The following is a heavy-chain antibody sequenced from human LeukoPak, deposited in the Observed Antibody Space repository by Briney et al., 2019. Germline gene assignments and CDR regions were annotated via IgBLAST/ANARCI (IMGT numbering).Heavy chain of an antibody. CDR1: GYTFTGYY. D-gene: IGHD2-2*02. CDR3: ARTRVVPAAIGGGNWFDP. Sequence: ASVKVSCKASGYTFTGYYMHWVRQAPGQGLEWMGWINPNSGGTNYAQKFQGRVTMTRDTSISTAYMELSRLRSDDTAVYYCARTRVVPAAIGGGNWFDPGGQGTLVTVSS. CDR2: INPNSGGT. J-gene: IGHJ5*02. V-gene: IGHV1-2*02.